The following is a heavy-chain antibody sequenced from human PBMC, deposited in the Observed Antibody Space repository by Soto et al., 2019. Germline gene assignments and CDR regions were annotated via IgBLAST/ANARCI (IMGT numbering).Heavy chain of an antibody. CDR3: ARRMTWSLWCFDL. V-gene: IGHV1-8*01. J-gene: IGHJ2*01. D-gene: IGHD3-3*01. CDR2: MNPNSGNT. CDR1: GYTFKDYD. Sequence: QVQLLQSGAEVKKPGTSVRVSCRASGYTFKDYDINWVRRAHGQWLEWMGWMNPNSGNTAYARKFHDRITITRSVSARTAFMELSSLTPEDTAVYYCARRMTWSLWCFDLWGSGTQVTVAS.